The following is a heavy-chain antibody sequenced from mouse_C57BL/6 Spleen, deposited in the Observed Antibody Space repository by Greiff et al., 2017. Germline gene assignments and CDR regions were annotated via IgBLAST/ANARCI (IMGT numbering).Heavy chain of an antibody. V-gene: IGHV5-9-1*02. CDR2: ISSGGDYI. Sequence: EVQRVESGAGLVKPGGSLKLSCAASGFTFSSYAMSWVRQTPEKRLEWVAYISSGGDYIYYADTVKGRFTISRDNARNTLYLQMSSLKSEDTAMYYCTRDRGVYGSPYYYAMDYWGQGTSVTVSS. CDR3: TRDRGVYGSPYYYAMDY. CDR1: GFTFSSYA. D-gene: IGHD1-1*01. J-gene: IGHJ4*01.